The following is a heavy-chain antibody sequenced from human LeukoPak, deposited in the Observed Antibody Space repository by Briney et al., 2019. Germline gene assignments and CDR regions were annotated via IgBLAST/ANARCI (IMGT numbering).Heavy chain of an antibody. D-gene: IGHD1-26*01. CDR2: FDPEDGET. J-gene: IGHJ4*02. V-gene: IGHV1-24*01. Sequence: GASVKVSCKVSGYTLTELSMHWVRQAPGKGLEWMGGFDPEDGETIYAQKFQGRVTMTEDTSTDTAYMELSSLRSEDTAVYYRATARSGSYYSLFYFDYWGQGTLVTVSS. CDR3: ATARSGSYYSLFYFDY. CDR1: GYTLTELS.